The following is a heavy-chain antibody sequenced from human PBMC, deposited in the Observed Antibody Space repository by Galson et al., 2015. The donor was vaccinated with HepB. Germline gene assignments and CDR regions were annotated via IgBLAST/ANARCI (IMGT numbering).Heavy chain of an antibody. CDR3: VRHGMDV. J-gene: IGHJ6*02. CDR2: ISGDASRT. CDR1: GFTFSSSA. D-gene: IGHD6-6*01. V-gene: IGHV3-23*01. Sequence: SLRLSCAASGFTFSSSAMSWVRQTPGKGLEWVTAISGDASRTYYADSVKGRFTISRDNSKNTLYLQMNSLRVEDTAVYYCVRHGMDVWGQGTTVTVSS.